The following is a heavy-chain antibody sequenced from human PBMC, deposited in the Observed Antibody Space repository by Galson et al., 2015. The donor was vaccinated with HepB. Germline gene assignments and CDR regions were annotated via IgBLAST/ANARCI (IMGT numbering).Heavy chain of an antibody. CDR2: ISYDGSNK. CDR1: GFTFSSHG. J-gene: IGHJ6*02. CDR3: ARLLSFGRYGMDF. D-gene: IGHD3-10*01. V-gene: IGHV3-30*03. Sequence: SLRLSCAASGFTFSSHGMHWVRQAPGKGLEWVADISYDGSNKYYADSVKGRFTISRDNSKNTLYLQMNSLRAEDTAVYYCARLLSFGRYGMDFWGQGTTVTVSS.